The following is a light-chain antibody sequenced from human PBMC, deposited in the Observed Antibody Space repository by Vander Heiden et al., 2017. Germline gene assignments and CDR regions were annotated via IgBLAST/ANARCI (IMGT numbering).Light chain of an antibody. CDR1: SSNIGRNP. CDR3: ASWDDSLNGQL. CDR2: SDN. V-gene: IGLV1-44*01. Sequence: QSVLTQPPSASATPEQMVTISCSGASSNIGRNPVNWYQQLPGTAPKLLIYSDNQRPSGVPDRFSGSKSGTSASLAISGLQSEDEADYYCASWDDSLNGQLFGTGTKVTVV. J-gene: IGLJ1*01.